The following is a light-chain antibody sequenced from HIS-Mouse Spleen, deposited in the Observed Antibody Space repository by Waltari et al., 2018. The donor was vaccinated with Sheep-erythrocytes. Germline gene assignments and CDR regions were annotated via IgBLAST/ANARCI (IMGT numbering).Light chain of an antibody. J-gene: IGKJ3*01. V-gene: IGKV1-33*01. CDR1: QDISNY. Sequence: DIQMTQSPSSVSASVGDRVTITCQASQDISNYLNWYQQNPGKAPKLLIYDASNLETGVPSRFSGSGSGTDFTFTISSLQPEDIATYYCQQYDNLFTFGPGTKVDIK. CDR3: QQYDNLFT. CDR2: DAS.